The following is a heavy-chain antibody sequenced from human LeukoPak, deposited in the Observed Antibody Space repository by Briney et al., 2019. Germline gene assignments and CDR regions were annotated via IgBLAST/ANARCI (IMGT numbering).Heavy chain of an antibody. J-gene: IGHJ4*02. CDR1: GFTVSSNY. V-gene: IGHV3-53*01. D-gene: IGHD2-2*01. CDR3: ALRSSTSWCLRD. Sequence: GGSLRLSCAASGFTVSSNYMSWVRQAPGKGLEWVSVIYSGGNTYYADSVKGRFTISRDNSKNMLYLQMNSLRAEDTAVYYCALRSSTSWCLRDWGQGTLVTVSS. CDR2: IYSGGNT.